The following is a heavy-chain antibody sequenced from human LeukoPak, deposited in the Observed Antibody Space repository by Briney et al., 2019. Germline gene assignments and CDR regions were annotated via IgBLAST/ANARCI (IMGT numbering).Heavy chain of an antibody. CDR1: GGSISSYY. J-gene: IGHJ6*02. D-gene: IGHD2-2*02. CDR3: ARAGYCSSTSCYTGGYYYGMDV. CDR2: IYTSGST. Sequence: PSETLSLTCTVSGGSISSYYWSWIRQPAGKGLEWIGRIYTSGSTNYNPSLKSRVTMSVDTSKNQFSLKLSSVTAADTAVYYCARAGYCSSTSCYTGGYYYGMDVWGQGTTVTVSS. V-gene: IGHV4-4*07.